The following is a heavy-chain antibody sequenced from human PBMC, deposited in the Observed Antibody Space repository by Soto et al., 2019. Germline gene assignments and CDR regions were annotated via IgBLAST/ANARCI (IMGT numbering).Heavy chain of an antibody. V-gene: IGHV4-59*12. J-gene: IGHJ4*02. CDR1: GGSISNYY. CDR3: ARVVRRRYSNSAFDY. D-gene: IGHD3-9*01. Sequence: SETLSLTCTVSGGSISNYYWTWIRQTPGKGLEWIGYVYYTGSTNYNPSLKSRVHISIDTSKNEFYLNLTSVTAAETAIYYCARVVRRRYSNSAFDYWGQGTLVTVSS. CDR2: VYYTGST.